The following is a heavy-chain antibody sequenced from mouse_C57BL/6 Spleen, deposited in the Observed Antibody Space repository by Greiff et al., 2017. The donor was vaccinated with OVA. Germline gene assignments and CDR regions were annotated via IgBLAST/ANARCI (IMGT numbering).Heavy chain of an antibody. Sequence: EVHLVESGGGLVKPGGSLKLSCAASGFTFSDYGMHWVRQAPEKGLEWVAYISSGSSTIYYADTVSGRFTISRDNAKNTLFLQMTSLRSEDTAMYYGARGDSNYVAWFAYWGQGTLVTVSA. J-gene: IGHJ3*01. V-gene: IGHV5-17*01. D-gene: IGHD2-5*01. CDR1: GFTFSDYG. CDR2: ISSGSSTI. CDR3: ARGDSNYVAWFAY.